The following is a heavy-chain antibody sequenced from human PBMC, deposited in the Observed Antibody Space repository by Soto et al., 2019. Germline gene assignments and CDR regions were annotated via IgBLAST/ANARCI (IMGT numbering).Heavy chain of an antibody. V-gene: IGHV3-23*01. J-gene: IGHJ4*02. CDR3: AKGYSDSSWSHLDF. CDR2: LNGRATEK. D-gene: IGHD6-13*01. Sequence: EVQRLESGGGLVRPGGSLRLSCVVSGFTFSSYAMTWVRQAPGKGLEWVSTLNGRATEKYHADSVRGRFTISRDNPKSTLYLQMNSLRAEDSAIYYCAKGYSDSSWSHLDFWGQGTLVTVSS. CDR1: GFTFSSYA.